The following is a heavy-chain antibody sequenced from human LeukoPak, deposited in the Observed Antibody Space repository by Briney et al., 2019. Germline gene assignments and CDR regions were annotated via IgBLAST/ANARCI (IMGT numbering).Heavy chain of an antibody. CDR3: ARVKLSIAAAGTWECNWFDP. CDR1: GGSISSYY. Sequence: PSETLSLTCTVSGGSISSYYWSWIRQPAGKGLEWIGRIYTSGSTNYNPSLKSRVTMSVDTSKNQFSLKLSSVTAADTAVYYCARVKLSIAAAGTWECNWFDPWGQGTLVTVSS. CDR2: IYTSGST. D-gene: IGHD6-13*01. V-gene: IGHV4-4*07. J-gene: IGHJ5*02.